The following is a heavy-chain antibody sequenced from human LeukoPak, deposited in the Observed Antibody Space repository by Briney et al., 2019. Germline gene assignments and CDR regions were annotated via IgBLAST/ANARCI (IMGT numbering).Heavy chain of an antibody. CDR1: GGSISSYY. CDR2: IYTSGST. CDR3: ARDDGSGIRAFDI. V-gene: IGHV4-4*07. Sequence: ASETLSLTCTVSGGSISSYYWNWIRQPAGKGMEWIGRIYTSGSTTYSPSLESRITMSPDTSKNQFSLKLISVTAADTAVYYCARDDGSGIRAFDIWGQGTMVTVSS. J-gene: IGHJ3*02. D-gene: IGHD3-10*01.